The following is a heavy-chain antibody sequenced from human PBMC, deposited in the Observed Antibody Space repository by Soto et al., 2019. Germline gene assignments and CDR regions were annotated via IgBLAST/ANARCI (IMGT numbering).Heavy chain of an antibody. J-gene: IGHJ4*02. D-gene: IGHD6-19*01. CDR2: ISSSSTFT. CDR3: AAPYSTGHRLLGY. CDR1: GFTFSDYS. Sequence: GESLKISCVASGFTFSDYSVSWVRQAPGKGLEWLSSISSSSTFTHYADSVKGRFTISRDNAKNSLYLQMNSLRAEDTAVYYCAAPYSTGHRLLGYWGQGTLVTVSS. V-gene: IGHV3-21*01.